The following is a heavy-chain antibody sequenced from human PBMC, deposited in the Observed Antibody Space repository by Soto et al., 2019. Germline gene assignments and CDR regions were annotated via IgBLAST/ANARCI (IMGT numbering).Heavy chain of an antibody. Sequence: QVQLHQWGAGLLKPSETLSLTCAVYGGSFSGYYWSWIRQPPGKGLEWIGEINHSGSTNYNPSNKSRVTISVDTSKNQFSLKLSSVTAADTAVYYCARVNYYGDYGPPSYWGQGTLVTVSS. D-gene: IGHD4-17*01. CDR3: ARVNYYGDYGPPSY. CDR2: INHSGST. V-gene: IGHV4-34*01. J-gene: IGHJ4*02. CDR1: GGSFSGYY.